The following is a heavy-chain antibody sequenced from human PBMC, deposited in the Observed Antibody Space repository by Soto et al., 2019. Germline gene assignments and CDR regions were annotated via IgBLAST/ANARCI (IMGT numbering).Heavy chain of an antibody. CDR3: AKDSSPAVGRRKTWSAP. CDR1: GFTFDDYA. D-gene: IGHD3-10*01. Sequence: EVQLVESGGGLVQPGRSLRLSCAASGFTFDDYAMHWVRQAPGKGLEWVSGISWNSGSIGYADSVKGRFTISRDNAKNSLYLKITSRRAENTALYSCAKDSSPAVGRRKTWSAPGGQGTLVTVSS. J-gene: IGHJ5*02. V-gene: IGHV3-9*01. CDR2: ISWNSGSI.